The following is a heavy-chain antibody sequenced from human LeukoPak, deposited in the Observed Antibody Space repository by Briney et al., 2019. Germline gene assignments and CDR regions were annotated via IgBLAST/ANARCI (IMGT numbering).Heavy chain of an antibody. V-gene: IGHV3-23*01. J-gene: IGHJ4*02. CDR3: ARAHLQYRSSGYYTFLDY. Sequence: PGGSLRLSCVASGFMFNKYGMSWVRLAPGKGLEWVSVISGGGGRTYYGDSVKGRFTISRDNSKNTVYLQMNSLRAEDTAVYYCARAHLQYRSSGYYTFLDYWGQGTLVTVSS. D-gene: IGHD3-22*01. CDR1: GFMFNKYG. CDR2: ISGGGGRT.